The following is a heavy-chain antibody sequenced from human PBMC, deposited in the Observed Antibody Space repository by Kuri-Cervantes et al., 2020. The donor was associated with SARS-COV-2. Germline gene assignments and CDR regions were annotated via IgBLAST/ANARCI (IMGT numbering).Heavy chain of an antibody. Sequence: GEYLKSPWAASGFTLSRCGRIWVRQAPGKGLEWVSAISDSGGSTFYADSVKGRFTITRDNYKNMVYLQMDSLRAEDTAVYYCAKAAFTGYTGYRIDWGQGTLVTVSS. J-gene: IGHJ4*02. CDR2: ISDSGGST. CDR1: GFTLSRCG. CDR3: AKAAFTGYTGYRID. V-gene: IGHV3-23*01. D-gene: IGHD3-16*02.